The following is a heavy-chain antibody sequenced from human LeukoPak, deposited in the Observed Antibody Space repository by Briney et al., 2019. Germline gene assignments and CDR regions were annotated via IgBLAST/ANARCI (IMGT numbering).Heavy chain of an antibody. CDR3: ARGSYYDYVWGSYRYNWFDP. CDR2: IWYDGSNK. V-gene: IGHV3-33*08. CDR1: GFTFSSYG. J-gene: IGHJ5*02. D-gene: IGHD3-16*02. Sequence: SGRSLRLSCAASGFTFSSYGMHWVRQAPGKGLEWVAVIWYDGSNKYYADSVKGRFTISRDNSKNTLYLQMNSLRAEDTAVYYCARGSYYDYVWGSYRYNWFDPWGQGTLVTVSS.